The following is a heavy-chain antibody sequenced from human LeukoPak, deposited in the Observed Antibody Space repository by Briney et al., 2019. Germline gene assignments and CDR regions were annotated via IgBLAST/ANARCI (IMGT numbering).Heavy chain of an antibody. CDR2: ISGSGGST. CDR3: AKEHRKDYGDYVDY. J-gene: IGHJ4*02. D-gene: IGHD4-17*01. V-gene: IGHV3-23*01. Sequence: PGGSLRLSCAASGFTFSSFAMSWLRQAPGKGLEWVSAISGSGGSTYYADSVKGRFTISRDNSKNTLYLQMNSLRAEDTAVYYCAKEHRKDYGDYVDYWGQGTLVTVSS. CDR1: GFTFSSFA.